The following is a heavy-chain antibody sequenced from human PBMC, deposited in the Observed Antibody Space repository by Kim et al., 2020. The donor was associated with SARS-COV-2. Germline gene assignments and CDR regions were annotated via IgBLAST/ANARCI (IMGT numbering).Heavy chain of an antibody. Sequence: GGSLRLSCAASRFTFNNYWINWVRHAPGKGLVWVSRISSDGSITNYADSVKGRFTMSRDNAENTLYLQMNSLRAEDTAVYYCARGFFRHGFDVWGQGTTVTVSS. CDR3: ARGFFRHGFDV. V-gene: IGHV3-74*01. CDR1: RFTFNNYW. J-gene: IGHJ6*02. CDR2: ISSDGSIT. D-gene: IGHD3-10*01.